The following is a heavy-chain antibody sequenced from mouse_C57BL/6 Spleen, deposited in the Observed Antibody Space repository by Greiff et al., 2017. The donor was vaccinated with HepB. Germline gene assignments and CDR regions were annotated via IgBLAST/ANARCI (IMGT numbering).Heavy chain of an antibody. CDR3: ARHEGKGQLRLQDAMDY. J-gene: IGHJ4*01. CDR2: FYPGSGSI. V-gene: IGHV1-62-2*01. Sequence: LEESGAELVKPGASVKLSCKASGYTFTEYTIHWVKQRSGQGLEWIGWFYPGSGSIKYNEKFKDKATLTADKSSSTVYMELSRLTSEDSAVYFCARHEGKGQLRLQDAMDYWGQGTSVTVSS. D-gene: IGHD3-2*02. CDR1: GYTFTEYT.